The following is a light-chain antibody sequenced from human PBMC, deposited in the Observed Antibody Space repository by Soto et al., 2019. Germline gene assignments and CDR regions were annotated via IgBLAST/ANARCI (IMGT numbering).Light chain of an antibody. Sequence: QSALTQPASVSGSPGQSITISCNGTSSDVGTYNLVSWYQHHPGKAPKLMIYEGSKRPSGVSNRFSGSKSGNTASLTISGLQAEDEADYYCCSYAGSSTYVFGTGTKVTVL. V-gene: IGLV2-23*01. CDR1: SSDVGTYNL. J-gene: IGLJ1*01. CDR3: CSYAGSSTYV. CDR2: EGS.